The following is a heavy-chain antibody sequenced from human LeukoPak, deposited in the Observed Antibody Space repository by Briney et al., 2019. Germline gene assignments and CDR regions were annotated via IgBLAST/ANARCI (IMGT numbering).Heavy chain of an antibody. CDR3: AGGIGYATSPADH. D-gene: IGHD6-13*01. J-gene: IGHJ5*02. V-gene: IGHV4-59*01. Sequence: SETLSLTCTVSGGSMKNYYWSWIRQPPGKGLEWIGYIHDTRGTNYNPYLKSRVTMSLDTSKNHFSLSLNSVTTADTAVYFCAGGIGYATSPADHLGQGTLVIVSS. CDR1: GGSMKNYY. CDR2: IHDTRGT.